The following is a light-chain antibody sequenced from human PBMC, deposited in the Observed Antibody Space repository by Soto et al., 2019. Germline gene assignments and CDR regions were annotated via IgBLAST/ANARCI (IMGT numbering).Light chain of an antibody. J-gene: IGKJ5*01. CDR1: QSVTSN. Sequence: EIVMTQSPATLSVSPGARATLSCRASQSVTSNLAWYQQKPGQAPRLLIYGASTRATGIPARFSGSGSGTEFTLTISSLQSEDFAVYYCQQRRSWPPTITFGQGTRLEIK. CDR2: GAS. CDR3: QQRRSWPPTIT. V-gene: IGKV3-15*01.